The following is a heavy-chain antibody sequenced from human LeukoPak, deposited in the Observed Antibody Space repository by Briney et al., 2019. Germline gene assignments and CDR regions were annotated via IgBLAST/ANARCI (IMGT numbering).Heavy chain of an antibody. CDR3: ARGRKYYYDSSGYWRRYYFDY. J-gene: IGHJ4*02. CDR2: INHSGST. CDR1: GGSFSGYY. D-gene: IGHD3-22*01. V-gene: IGHV4-34*01. Sequence: SETLSLTCAVYGGSFSGYYWSWIRQPPGKGLEWIGEINHSGSTNYNPSLKSRVTISVDTSKNQFSLKLSSVTAADTAVYYCARGRKYYYDSSGYWRRYYFDYWGQGTLVTVSS.